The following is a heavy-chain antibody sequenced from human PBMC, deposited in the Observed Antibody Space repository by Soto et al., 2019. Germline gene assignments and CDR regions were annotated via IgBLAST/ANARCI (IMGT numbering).Heavy chain of an antibody. D-gene: IGHD3-22*01. CDR2: IIPIFGTA. CDR1: GGTFSSYA. J-gene: IGHJ4*02. V-gene: IGHV1-69*01. Sequence: QVQLVQSGAEVKKPGSSVKVSCKASGGTFSSYAISWVRQAPGQGPEWMGGIIPIFGTANYAQKFQGRVTITADESTSTAYMELSSLRSEDTAVYYCARVNYYDSSGYYGGVDYWGQGTLVTVSS. CDR3: ARVNYYDSSGYYGGVDY.